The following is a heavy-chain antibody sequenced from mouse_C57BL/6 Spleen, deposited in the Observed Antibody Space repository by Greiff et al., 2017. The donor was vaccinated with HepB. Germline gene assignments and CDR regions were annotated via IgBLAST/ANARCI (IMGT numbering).Heavy chain of an antibody. J-gene: IGHJ4*01. Sequence: VQRVESGPGLVAPSQSLSITCTVSGFSLTSYGVSWVRQPPGKGLEWLGVIWGDGSTNYHSALISRLSISKDNSKSQVFVKLNSLQTDDTATYYCAKGITTEGYYAMDYWGQGTSVTVSS. D-gene: IGHD1-1*01. CDR3: AKGITTEGYYAMDY. V-gene: IGHV2-3*01. CDR2: IWGDGST. CDR1: GFSLTSYG.